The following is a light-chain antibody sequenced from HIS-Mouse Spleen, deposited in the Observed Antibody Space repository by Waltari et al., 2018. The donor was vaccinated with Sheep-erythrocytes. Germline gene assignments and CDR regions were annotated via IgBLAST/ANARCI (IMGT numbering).Light chain of an antibody. CDR1: SSNIGSTH. Sequence: QSVLTQPPSASGTPEQRVTISCSGSSSNIGSTHVYWYQQLPGTAPKLLIYRNNQRPSGVPDRFSGSKSGTSASLAISGLRSEDEADYYCAAWDDSLSGPVFGGGTKLTVL. J-gene: IGLJ3*02. CDR3: AAWDDSLSGPV. CDR2: RNN. V-gene: IGLV1-47*01.